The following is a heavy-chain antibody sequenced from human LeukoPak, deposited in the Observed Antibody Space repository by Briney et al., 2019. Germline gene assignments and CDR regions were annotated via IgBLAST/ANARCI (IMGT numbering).Heavy chain of an antibody. V-gene: IGHV3-74*01. D-gene: IGHD3-10*01. J-gene: IGHJ5*02. CDR2: INSDGSST. CDR3: ARARLWFGENWFDP. Sequence: GGSLRLSCAASGFTFSSYWMHWVRQAPGKGLVWVSRINSDGSSTSYADSVKGRFTISRDNSKNTLYLQMISLRAEDTAVYYCARARLWFGENWFDPWGQGTLVTVSS. CDR1: GFTFSSYW.